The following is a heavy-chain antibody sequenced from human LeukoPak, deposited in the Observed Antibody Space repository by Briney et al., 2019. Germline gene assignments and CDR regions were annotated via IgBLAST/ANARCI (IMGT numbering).Heavy chain of an antibody. CDR1: GFTFSSYG. J-gene: IGHJ4*02. D-gene: IGHD1-26*01. CDR3: AKDHGIVGAPAPDY. CDR2: IPYDGSNK. Sequence: GGSLRLSCVASGFTFSSYGMHWVRQAPGKGLEWVTFIPYDGSNKYYADSVKGRFTISRDNSRNTLYLQMNSLRGEDTAVYYCAKDHGIVGAPAPDYWGQGTLVTVSS. V-gene: IGHV3-30*02.